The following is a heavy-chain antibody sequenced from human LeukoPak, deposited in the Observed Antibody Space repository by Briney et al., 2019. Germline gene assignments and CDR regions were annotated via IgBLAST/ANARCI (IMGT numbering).Heavy chain of an antibody. CDR1: GFTFNNAW. CDR3: TKLTVNYFDF. CDR2: IKSKTDGGTT. V-gene: IGHV3-15*01. J-gene: IGHJ4*02. Sequence: PGGSLRLSCAASGFTFNNAWMSWDRQAPGKGLEWVGRIKSKTDGGTTDYAAPVKGRFTISRDDSKNTLYLQMNSLKTEDAAVYYCTKLTVNYFDFWGQGTLVTVSS. D-gene: IGHD4-17*01.